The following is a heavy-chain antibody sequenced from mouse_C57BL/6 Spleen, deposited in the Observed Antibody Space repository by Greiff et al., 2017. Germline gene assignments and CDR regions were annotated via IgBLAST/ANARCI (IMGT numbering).Heavy chain of an antibody. V-gene: IGHV5-17*01. CDR2: IRSGSSTI. J-gene: IGHJ3*01. Sequence: EVQLVESGGGLVKPGRSLSLSCAVSGFSFSDYGMHWVSPAPEKGLKWVAYIRSGSSTIYYADTVKGLFTISRDNAKNTLFLQMTSLRSDDTAMYYCADGSWMAYWGQGTLVTVSA. CDR3: ADGSWMAY. CDR1: GFSFSDYG.